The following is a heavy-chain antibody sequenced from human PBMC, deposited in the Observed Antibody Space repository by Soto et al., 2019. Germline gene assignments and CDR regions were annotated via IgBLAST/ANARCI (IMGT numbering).Heavy chain of an antibody. Sequence: EVQLVESGGGVVPPGGSLRLSCAASGFTFSRYSMNWVRQAPGKGLEWVSYIRSSRRTIYYADSVKGRFTISRDNAKNSLYLQMNSLRDEDTAVYYCARGADYDSSGIRLNWFDPWGEGTLVTVSS. V-gene: IGHV3-48*02. D-gene: IGHD3-22*01. CDR2: IRSSRRTI. CDR1: GFTFSRYS. CDR3: ARGADYDSSGIRLNWFDP. J-gene: IGHJ5*02.